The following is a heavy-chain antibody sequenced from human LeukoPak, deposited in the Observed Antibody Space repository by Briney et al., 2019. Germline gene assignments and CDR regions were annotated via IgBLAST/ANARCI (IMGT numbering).Heavy chain of an antibody. CDR2: IWYGGSNK. J-gene: IGHJ4*02. CDR3: AKDLSGYSGYDRVGGFDY. V-gene: IGHV3-30*18. Sequence: GRSLRLSCAASGFTFSSYGMHWVRQAPGKGLEWVAVIWYGGSNKYYADSVKGRFTISRDNSKNTLYLQMNSLRAEDTAVYYCAKDLSGYSGYDRVGGFDYWGQGTLVTVSS. CDR1: GFTFSSYG. D-gene: IGHD5-12*01.